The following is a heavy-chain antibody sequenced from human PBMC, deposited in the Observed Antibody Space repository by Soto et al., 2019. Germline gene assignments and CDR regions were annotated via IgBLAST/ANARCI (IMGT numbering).Heavy chain of an antibody. D-gene: IGHD3-16*02. CDR1: GFTFSSYS. CDR3: AREIEEDYIWGSYPGGRRILYYLDY. V-gene: IGHV3-21*01. CDR2: ISSSSSYI. Sequence: PGGSLRLSCAASGFTFSSYSMNWVRQAPGKGLEWVSSISSSSSYIYYADSVKGRFTISRDNAKNSLYLQMNSLRAEDTAVYYCAREIEEDYIWGSYPGGRRILYYLDYWGQGILVTVSS. J-gene: IGHJ4*02.